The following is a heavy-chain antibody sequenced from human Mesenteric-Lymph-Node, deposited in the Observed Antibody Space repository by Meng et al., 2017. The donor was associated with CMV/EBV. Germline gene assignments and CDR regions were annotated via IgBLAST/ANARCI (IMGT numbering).Heavy chain of an antibody. Sequence: GESLKISCAASGFTVSSDYMSWVRQAPGKGLEWVSIIYSGGSTYYADSVKGRFTISRDNSKNTLYLQMNSLRAEDTAVYYCARRGSGGRAMDVWGQGTTVTSP. D-gene: IGHD2-15*01. V-gene: IGHV3-53*01. J-gene: IGHJ6*02. CDR3: ARRGSGGRAMDV. CDR2: IYSGGST. CDR1: GFTVSSDY.